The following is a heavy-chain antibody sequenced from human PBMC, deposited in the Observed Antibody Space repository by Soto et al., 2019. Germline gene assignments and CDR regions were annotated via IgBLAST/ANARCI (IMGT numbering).Heavy chain of an antibody. CDR2: INHSGST. V-gene: IGHV4-34*01. D-gene: IGHD3-10*01. Sequence: QVQLQQWGAGLLKPSETLSLTCAVYGGSFSGYYWSWIRQPPGKGLEWIGEINHSGSTNYNPSLKSRVTISVETSKNQFSLKLSSVTAADTAVYYCARVGSITMVRSLDPWGQGTLVTVSS. CDR3: ARVGSITMVRSLDP. J-gene: IGHJ5*02. CDR1: GGSFSGYY.